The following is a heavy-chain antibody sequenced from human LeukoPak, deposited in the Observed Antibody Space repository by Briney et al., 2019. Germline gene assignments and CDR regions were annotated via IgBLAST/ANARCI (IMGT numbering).Heavy chain of an antibody. CDR3: AKDGGLWVSAHWGDS. CDR1: GFTFSSYT. Sequence: GGSLRLSCTASGFTFSSYTTTWVRQAPGKGLKWVSTITTGDGNTYYADSVKGRFTVSRDDSKNTLYLQMNSLRAEDTAVYYCAKDGGLWVSAHWGDSWGRGTLVTVSS. V-gene: IGHV3-23*01. CDR2: ITTGDGNT. D-gene: IGHD7-27*01. J-gene: IGHJ4*02.